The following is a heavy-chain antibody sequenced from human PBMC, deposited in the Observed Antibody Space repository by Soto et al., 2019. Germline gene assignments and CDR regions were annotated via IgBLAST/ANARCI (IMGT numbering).Heavy chain of an antibody. Sequence: PSLACAVYGGSFSGYYWSWIRQPPGKGLEWRGEINQSGSTNYNPSLKRRVTISVDTSKNQFSLKLSSVSAAHTAVYYCATGLKCRFLEWLLSPTKPVMDVWGQGTTVTVSS. V-gene: IGHV4-34*01. CDR1: GGSFSGYY. J-gene: IGHJ6*02. D-gene: IGHD3-3*01. CDR3: ATGLKCRFLEWLLSPTKPVMDV. CDR2: INQSGST.